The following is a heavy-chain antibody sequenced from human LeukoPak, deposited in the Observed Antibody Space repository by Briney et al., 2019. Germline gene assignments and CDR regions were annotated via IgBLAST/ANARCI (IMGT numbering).Heavy chain of an antibody. Sequence: PGGSLRLSCAASGFTFSDYYMSWIRQAPGKGLEWVSYIGSSGSTIYYVDSVKGRFTISRDNAKNSLYLQMNSLRAEDTAVYYCERDLSSGAFDIWGQGTMVTVSS. J-gene: IGHJ3*02. CDR3: ERDLSSGAFDI. CDR2: IGSSGSTI. CDR1: GFTFSDYY. V-gene: IGHV3-11*04. D-gene: IGHD6-19*01.